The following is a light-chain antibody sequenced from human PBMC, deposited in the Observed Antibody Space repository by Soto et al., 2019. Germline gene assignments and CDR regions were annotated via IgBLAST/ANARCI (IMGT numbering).Light chain of an antibody. CDR3: QQYNSYSWT. CDR2: DAS. Sequence: DIQMTQSPSTLSASVGDRVTITCRASQSISSWLAWYQQKPGKAPNLLIYDASILESGVPSRFSGSGSGTEFTLTISSLQPDDFAPYYCQQYNSYSWTFGQGTKVEVK. V-gene: IGKV1-5*01. CDR1: QSISSW. J-gene: IGKJ1*01.